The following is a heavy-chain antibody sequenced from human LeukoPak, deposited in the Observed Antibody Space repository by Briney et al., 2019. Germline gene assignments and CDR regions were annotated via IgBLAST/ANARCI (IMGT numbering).Heavy chain of an antibody. D-gene: IGHD6-19*01. CDR3: GKTTTGYSSGRNPAWPVDY. CDR1: GFTFSSYA. CDR2: ISYDGSNK. Sequence: GGSLRLSCAASGFTFSSYAMHWVRQAPGKGLEWVAVISYDGSNKYYADSVKGRFTISRDNSKNTLYLQMNSLRAEDTAVYYCGKTTTGYSSGRNPAWPVDYWGQGTLVTASS. V-gene: IGHV3-30*04. J-gene: IGHJ4*02.